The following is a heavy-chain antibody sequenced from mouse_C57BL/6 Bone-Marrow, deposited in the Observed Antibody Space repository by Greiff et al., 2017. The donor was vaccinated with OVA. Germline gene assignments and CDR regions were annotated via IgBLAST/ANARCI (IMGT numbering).Heavy chain of an antibody. D-gene: IGHD2-2*01. CDR2: IRLKSDNYAT. J-gene: IGHJ4*01. CDR3: TEVWLRDYAMDY. V-gene: IGHV6-3*01. CDR1: GFTFSNYW. Sequence: EVKLVESGGGLVQPGGSMKLSCVASGFTFSNYWMNWVRQSPEKGLEWVAQIRLKSDNYATHYAESVKGRFTISRDDSKISVYLQMNNLRAEDTGIYYCTEVWLRDYAMDYWGQGTSVTVSS.